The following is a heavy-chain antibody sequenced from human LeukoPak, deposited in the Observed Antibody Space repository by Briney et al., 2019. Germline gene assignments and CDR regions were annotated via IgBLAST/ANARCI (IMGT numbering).Heavy chain of an antibody. CDR3: ARSGTTTVTTLGGLH. D-gene: IGHD4-17*01. J-gene: IGHJ4*02. CDR2: ISYDGSNK. CDR1: GFTFSSYA. Sequence: PGGSLRLSCAASGFTFSSYAMHWVRQAPGKGLEWVAVISYDGSNKYYADSVKGRFTISRDNSKNTLYLQMNSLRAEDTAVYYCARSGTTTVTTLGGLHWGQGTLVTVSS. V-gene: IGHV3-30*04.